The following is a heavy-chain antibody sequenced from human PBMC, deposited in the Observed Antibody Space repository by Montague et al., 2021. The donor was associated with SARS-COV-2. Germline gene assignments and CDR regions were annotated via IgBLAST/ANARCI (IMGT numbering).Heavy chain of an antibody. V-gene: IGHV3-23*01. CDR2: ISGSGGST. CDR1: GFTFSSYA. Sequence: SLRLSCAASGFTFSSYAVSWVRQAPGKGLEWVSAISGSGGSTYYADSVKGRFTISRDNSKNTLYLQMNSLRAEDTAVYYCARAAAGYYYYGMDVWGQGTTVTVSS. J-gene: IGHJ6*02. CDR3: ARAAAGYYYYGMDV. D-gene: IGHD6-13*01.